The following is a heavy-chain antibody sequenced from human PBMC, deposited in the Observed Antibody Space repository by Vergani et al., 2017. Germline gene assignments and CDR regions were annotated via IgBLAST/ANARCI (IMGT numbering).Heavy chain of an antibody. J-gene: IGHJ5*02. Sequence: QVQLVQSGAEVKKPGSSVKVSCKASGGTFSSYAISWVRQAPGQGLEWMGGIIPIFGTANYAQKFQGRVTITADESTSTAYMELSSLRSEDTAVYYCAGEFVVVPAAMNSGWFDPWGQGTLVTVSS. CDR2: IIPIFGTA. CDR1: GGTFSSYA. D-gene: IGHD2-2*01. CDR3: AGEFVVVPAAMNSGWFDP. V-gene: IGHV1-69*12.